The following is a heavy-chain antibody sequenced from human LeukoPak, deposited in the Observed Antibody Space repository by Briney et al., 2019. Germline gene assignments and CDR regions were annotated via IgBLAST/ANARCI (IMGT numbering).Heavy chain of an antibody. J-gene: IGHJ4*02. Sequence: GGSLRLSCAASGFTFSNYWMNWVRQAPGKGLEWVANINQDGSEKFYVDSVKGRFTISRDNAKNSLYVQMNSLRAEDTAVYYCVRDGWGYGSGMLFDYWGQGILVTVSS. CDR1: GFTFSNYW. CDR3: VRDGWGYGSGMLFDY. CDR2: INQDGSEK. V-gene: IGHV3-7*01. D-gene: IGHD3-10*01.